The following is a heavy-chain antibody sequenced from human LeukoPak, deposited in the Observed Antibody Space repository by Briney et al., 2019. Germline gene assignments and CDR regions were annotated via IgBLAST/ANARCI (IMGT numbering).Heavy chain of an antibody. J-gene: IGHJ5*02. Sequence: GGSLRLSCAASEFTFSNYAIHWVRQAPGKGLEWITMISDDGSNKYYADSVKGRFTISRDNAKNSLYLQMNGLRVEDTAVYYCTRLQIAVAGPNWFDPWGQGTLVTVSS. CDR1: EFTFSNYA. CDR3: TRLQIAVAGPNWFDP. V-gene: IGHV3-30*04. CDR2: ISDDGSNK. D-gene: IGHD6-19*01.